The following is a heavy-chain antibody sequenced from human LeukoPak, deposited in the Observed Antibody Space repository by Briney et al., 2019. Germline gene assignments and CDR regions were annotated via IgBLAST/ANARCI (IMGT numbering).Heavy chain of an antibody. V-gene: IGHV4-59*01. Sequence: PSETLSLTCTVSGGSISSYYWSWIRQPPGKGLEWIGYIYYSGSTNYNPSLKSRVTISVDTSKNQFSLKLSSVTAADTAVYYCARDLVEVSRSGWYYYYYMDVWGKGTTVTVSS. CDR2: IYYSGST. CDR3: ARDLVEVSRSGWYYYYYMDV. CDR1: GGSISSYY. D-gene: IGHD6-19*01. J-gene: IGHJ6*03.